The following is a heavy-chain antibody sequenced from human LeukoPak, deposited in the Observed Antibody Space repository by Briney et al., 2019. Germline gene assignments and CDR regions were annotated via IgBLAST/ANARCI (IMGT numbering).Heavy chain of an antibody. Sequence: SETLSLTCTVSGASVSSASYWTWIRQPPGKGVEWIAHIYNGVNTNYNPSLKSRVTISVDTSKNQYSLRLNSVTAADTAVYYCARSRAFNSGAFDPWGQGSLVTVSS. CDR2: IYNGVNT. CDR3: ARSRAFNSGAFDP. D-gene: IGHD1-26*01. V-gene: IGHV4-61*01. CDR1: GASVSSASY. J-gene: IGHJ5*02.